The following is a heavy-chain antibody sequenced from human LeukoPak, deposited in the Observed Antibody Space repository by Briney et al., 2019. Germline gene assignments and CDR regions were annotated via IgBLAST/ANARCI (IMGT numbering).Heavy chain of an antibody. CDR1: GGSISSGSYY. CDR2: IYTTGST. Sequence: SQTLSLTCTVSGGSISSGSYYWSWIRQPAGKGLEWIGRIYTTGSTNYNPSLKSRVTISVDTSKNHFSLKLSSVTAADTAVYYCASGNSYYYYMDVWGKGTTVTVSS. V-gene: IGHV4-61*02. CDR3: ASGNSYYYYMDV. J-gene: IGHJ6*03.